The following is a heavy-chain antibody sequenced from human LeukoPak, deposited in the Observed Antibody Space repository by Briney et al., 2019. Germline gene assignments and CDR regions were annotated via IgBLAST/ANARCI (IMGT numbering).Heavy chain of an antibody. CDR1: GGSISSSSYY. CDR2: IYYSGST. D-gene: IGHD3-10*01. J-gene: IGHJ4*02. Sequence: SETLSLTCTVSGGSISSSSYYWGWIRQPPGKGLEWIGSIYYSGSTYYNPSLKSRVTISVDTSKNQFSLKLSSVTPEDTAVYYCARVRLWFGDLSDFDYWGQGTLVTVSS. V-gene: IGHV4-39*01. CDR3: ARVRLWFGDLSDFDY.